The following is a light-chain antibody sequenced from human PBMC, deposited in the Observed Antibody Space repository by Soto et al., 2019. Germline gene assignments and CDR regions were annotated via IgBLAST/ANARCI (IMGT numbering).Light chain of an antibody. V-gene: IGKV3-20*01. CDR2: GAS. J-gene: IGKJ4*01. CDR1: QGVSSGY. Sequence: EIVLTQSPGTLSLSPVERATLSCRASQGVSSGYLAWYQQKPGQAPRLLIYGASSRATGIPDRFSGSGSGTEFTLTISRLEPEDFAVYYCQQYGSSPLTFGGGTKVDIK. CDR3: QQYGSSPLT.